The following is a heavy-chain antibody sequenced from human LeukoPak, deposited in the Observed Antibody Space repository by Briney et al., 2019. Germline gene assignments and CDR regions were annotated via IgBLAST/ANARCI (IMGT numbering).Heavy chain of an antibody. CDR1: GYTLTELS. V-gene: IGHV1-2*02. CDR2: IKPNSGDT. J-gene: IGHJ6*03. D-gene: IGHD2-2*01. CDR3: ARADSVPAGDYHYWYMDV. Sequence: ASVKVSCKVSGYTLTELSIHWVRQAPGKGLEWMGWIKPNSGDTDYAQKFQGRVTMTRDTSISTVYMELSSLRSDDTAVYYCARADSVPAGDYHYWYMDVWGKGTTVTVSS.